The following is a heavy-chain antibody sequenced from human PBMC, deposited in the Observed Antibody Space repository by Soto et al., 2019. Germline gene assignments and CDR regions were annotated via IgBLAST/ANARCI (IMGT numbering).Heavy chain of an antibody. J-gene: IGHJ4*02. CDR2: IYWDDDK. V-gene: IGHV2-5*02. D-gene: IGHD5-12*01. CDR1: GFSLSTSGVG. CDR3: AHTNRGLTAY. Sequence: QITLKESGPTLVKPTQTLTLTCTFSGFSLSTSGVGVGWIRQPPGKALEWLALIYWDDDKSYSPSLKSRLTITKNTSKNQVVLTMTNIDPVDTATYYCAHTNRGLTAYWGQGTLVTVSS.